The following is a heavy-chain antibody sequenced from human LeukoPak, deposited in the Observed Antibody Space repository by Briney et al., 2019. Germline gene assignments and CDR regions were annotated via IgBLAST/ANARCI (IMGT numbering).Heavy chain of an antibody. Sequence: QPGGSLRLSCAASDFTFRSYWMHWVRQVPGKGLVWVSRLNTDGSSTSYADSVKGRFTISRDNAMNTLYLQMNRLRAEDTAVYYCARDISSGSYRFFDYWGQGTLVTVAS. CDR2: LNTDGSST. J-gene: IGHJ4*02. D-gene: IGHD1-26*01. CDR1: DFTFRSYW. V-gene: IGHV3-74*01. CDR3: ARDISSGSYRFFDY.